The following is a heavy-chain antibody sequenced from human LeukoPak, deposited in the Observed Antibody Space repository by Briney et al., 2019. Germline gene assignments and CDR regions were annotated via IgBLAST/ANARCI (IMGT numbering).Heavy chain of an antibody. D-gene: IGHD3-3*01. CDR2: IIPIFGTA. Sequence: ASVKVSCKASGGTFSSYAISWVRQAPGQGLEWMGGIIPIFGTANYAQKFQGRVTITADESTSTAYMELSSLRSEDTAVYYCASSGNITIFGVVTEYYYYYGMDVWGQGTTVTVSS. J-gene: IGHJ6*02. CDR3: ASSGNITIFGVVTEYYYYYGMDV. V-gene: IGHV1-69*13. CDR1: GGTFSSYA.